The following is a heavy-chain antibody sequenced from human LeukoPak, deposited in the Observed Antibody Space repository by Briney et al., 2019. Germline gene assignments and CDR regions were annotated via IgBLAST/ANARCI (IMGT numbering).Heavy chain of an antibody. CDR3: ARNSIAAAGPRAPLDY. CDR1: GYTFTGYY. Sequence: GASVKVSCKASGYTFTGYYMHWVRQAPGQGLEWMGWINPNSGGTNYAQKFQGRVTMTRDTSISTAYMELSRLRPDDTAVYYCARNSIAAAGPRAPLDYWGQGTLVTVSS. CDR2: INPNSGGT. D-gene: IGHD6-13*01. J-gene: IGHJ4*02. V-gene: IGHV1-2*02.